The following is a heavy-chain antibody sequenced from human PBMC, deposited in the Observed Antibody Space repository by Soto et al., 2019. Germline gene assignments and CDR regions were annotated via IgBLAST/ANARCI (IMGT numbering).Heavy chain of an antibody. V-gene: IGHV1-69*08. J-gene: IGHJ4*02. CDR3: ARDRRVDYHFDH. Sequence: QVQLVQSGAEVKKPGSSVKVSCKASGGTFSSYTISWVRQAPGQGLEWMGRIIPILGIANYAQKFQGRVTITADKSTSIDYMELRSLRSEDTSVYYCARDRRVDYHFDHWGQGTLVTVSS. CDR1: GGTFSSYT. D-gene: IGHD4-17*01. CDR2: IIPILGIA.